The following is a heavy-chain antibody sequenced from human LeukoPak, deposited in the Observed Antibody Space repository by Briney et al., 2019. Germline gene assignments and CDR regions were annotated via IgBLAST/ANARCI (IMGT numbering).Heavy chain of an antibody. CDR3: ARDRGNYFDY. J-gene: IGHJ4*02. CDR1: GGSISSGDYY. V-gene: IGHV4-31*03. D-gene: IGHD6-13*01. CDR2: IYYSGST. Sequence: SETLSLTCTVSGGSISSGDYYWTWIRQHPGKGLEWIGYIYYSGSTYYNPSLKSRVTISVDTSENQFSLKLSSVTAADTAVYYCARDRGNYFDYWGQGILVTVSS.